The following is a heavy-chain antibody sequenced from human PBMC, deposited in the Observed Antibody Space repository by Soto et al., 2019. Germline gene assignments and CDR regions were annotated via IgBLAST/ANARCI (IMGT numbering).Heavy chain of an antibody. V-gene: IGHV1-8*01. J-gene: IGHJ4*02. D-gene: IGHD3-16*01. Sequence: QVQLVQAGAEVKKPGASVKVSCKASGYTFTSHDIIWVRQAAGQGLEYMGWMNPISELSNTTYLPNFRDRVFMTSASSLEAACLELRDLRSAYLAVYYCSRGGMVYYVFWNNPRGDGIELRGQG. CDR2: MNPISELSNT. CDR3: SRGGMVYYVFWNNPRGDGIEL. CDR1: GYTFTSHD.